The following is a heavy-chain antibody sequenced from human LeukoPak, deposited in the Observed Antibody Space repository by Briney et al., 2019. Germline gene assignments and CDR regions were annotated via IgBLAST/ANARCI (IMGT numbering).Heavy chain of an antibody. Sequence: GGSLRLSCAASGFTFSNYGMHWVRQVPGKGLEWVAAIWFDGIRKYYADSVKGRLTISRDNSKNTLYLQMNSLRAEDTGVYYCARLDRGAFDIWGQGTMVTVSS. CDR3: ARLDRGAFDI. CDR1: GFTFSNYG. D-gene: IGHD3-22*01. CDR2: IWFDGIRK. V-gene: IGHV3-33*01. J-gene: IGHJ3*02.